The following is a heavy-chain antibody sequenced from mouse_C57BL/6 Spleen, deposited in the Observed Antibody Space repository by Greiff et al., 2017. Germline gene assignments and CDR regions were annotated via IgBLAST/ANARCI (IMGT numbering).Heavy chain of an antibody. CDR3: ASYYGSSYDYWYFDV. Sequence: VQLQQPGAELVKPGASVKMSCKASGYTFTSYWITWVKQRPGQGLEWIGDIYPGSGSTNYNEKFKSKATLTVDTSSSTAYMQLSSLTSEDSAVYYCASYYGSSYDYWYFDVWGTGTTVTVSS. CDR2: IYPGSGST. V-gene: IGHV1-55*01. J-gene: IGHJ1*03. D-gene: IGHD1-1*01. CDR1: GYTFTSYW.